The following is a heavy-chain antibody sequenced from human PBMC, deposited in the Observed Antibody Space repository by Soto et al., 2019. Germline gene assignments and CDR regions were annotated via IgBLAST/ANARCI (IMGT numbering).Heavy chain of an antibody. CDR3: ARWIAVAGNGAFDI. Sequence: GASVKVSCKASGGTFSSYAISWVRQAPGQGLEWMGGIIPIFGTANYAQKFQVRVMFTADKSTSTAYMELSSLRSEDTAVYYCARWIAVAGNGAFDIWGQGTMVTVSS. V-gene: IGHV1-69*06. CDR2: IIPIFGTA. CDR1: GGTFSSYA. J-gene: IGHJ3*02. D-gene: IGHD6-19*01.